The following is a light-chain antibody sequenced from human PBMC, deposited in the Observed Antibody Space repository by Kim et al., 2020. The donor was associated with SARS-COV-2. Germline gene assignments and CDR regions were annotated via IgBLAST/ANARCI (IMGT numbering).Light chain of an antibody. Sequence: GELAAPSCGASQVLSSACLASRRRKAWQQPRPVIYPTSRRAAGLPVRFSGSGSGRDFALTIDKLEPEDFPVYYCQPYTNSPPHITFGGGTKVDIK. CDR1: QVLSSAC. J-gene: IGKJ4*01. V-gene: IGKV3D-20*01. CDR2: PTS. CDR3: QPYTNSPPHIT.